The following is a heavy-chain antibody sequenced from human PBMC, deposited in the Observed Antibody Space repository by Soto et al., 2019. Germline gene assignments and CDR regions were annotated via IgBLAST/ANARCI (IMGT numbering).Heavy chain of an antibody. CDR2: IIPIFGTE. J-gene: IGHJ6*02. Sequence: QVQLVQSGAEVKKPGSSVKVSCKVSGGTFSSHSINWVRQAPGQGPEWMGGIIPIFGTENYAQKVQGRVTITADESTSTAYMELSSLTSEDTALYYCSTAVYCRTTRCYYYYRLDVWGQGTTVIVSS. V-gene: IGHV1-69*01. CDR3: STAVYCRTTRCYYYYRLDV. D-gene: IGHD2-2*01. CDR1: GGTFSSHS.